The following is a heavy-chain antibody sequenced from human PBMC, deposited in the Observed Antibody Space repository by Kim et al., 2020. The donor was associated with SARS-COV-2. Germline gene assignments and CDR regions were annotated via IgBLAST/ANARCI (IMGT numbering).Heavy chain of an antibody. Sequence: GGSLRLSCTASGFTFGTYWIYWVRQAPGKGLEWVATIKPDGSEKDYVDFVKGRFTVSRDNAKNSLYLQMSSLRAEETAVYYCGRIQAGPSIYYWGQGTL. V-gene: IGHV3-7*01. J-gene: IGHJ4*02. CDR1: GFTFGTYW. CDR3: GRIQAGPSIYY. CDR2: IKPDGSEK. D-gene: IGHD3-3*02.